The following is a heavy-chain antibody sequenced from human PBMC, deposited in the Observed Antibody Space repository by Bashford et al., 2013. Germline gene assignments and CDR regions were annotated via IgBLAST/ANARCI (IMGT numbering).Heavy chain of an antibody. CDR3: AKDVSKWLIQNYLDY. J-gene: IGHJ4*02. Sequence: GSLRLSCEASGFNFNTYAMNWVRQAPGKGLEWVSGITANGATSYYADSVKGRFTISRDNSKNTVYLQMDSLRAEDTAVYYCAKDVSKWLIQNYLDYWGQGTLVTVSS. CDR1: GFNFNTYA. V-gene: IGHV3-23*01. D-gene: IGHD6-19*01. CDR2: ITANGATS.